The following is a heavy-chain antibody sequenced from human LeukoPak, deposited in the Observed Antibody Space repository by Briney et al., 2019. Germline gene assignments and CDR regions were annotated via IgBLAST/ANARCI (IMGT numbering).Heavy chain of an antibody. D-gene: IGHD4-23*01. CDR1: GGSISSRNW. CDR3: ARNGGNSDFDY. J-gene: IGHJ4*02. CDR2: IYHSGST. Sequence: SGTLSLTCAVSGGSISSRNWWSWVRQPPGKGLEWIGEIYHSGSTNYNPSLKSRVTISVDMSKNQFSLKLSSVTAADTAVYYCARNGGNSDFDYWGQGTLVTVSS. V-gene: IGHV4-4*02.